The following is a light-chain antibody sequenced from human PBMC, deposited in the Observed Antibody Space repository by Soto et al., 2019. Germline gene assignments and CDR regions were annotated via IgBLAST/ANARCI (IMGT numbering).Light chain of an antibody. J-gene: IGKJ1*01. CDR3: QQYYGWPET. Sequence: EIVMTQSPATLSVSPGEGATLSCRASQSVIGNLAWYQQKPGQAPRLLIYGASTRATDIPARFSGSGSGTEFTLTISSLQSEDFAVYYCQQYYGWPETFGPGTKVEIK. CDR2: GAS. V-gene: IGKV3-15*01. CDR1: QSVIGN.